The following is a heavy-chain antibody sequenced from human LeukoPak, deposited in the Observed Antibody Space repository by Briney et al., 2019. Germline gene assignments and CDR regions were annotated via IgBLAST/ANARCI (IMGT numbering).Heavy chain of an antibody. J-gene: IGHJ4*02. CDR2: IWYDGTNK. D-gene: IGHD3-22*01. CDR1: GFTFSTFV. V-gene: IGHV3-33*01. Sequence: GSPRLSCAASGFTFSTFVIHWVRQAPGKGLEWVALIWYDGTNKYYADSVKGRFTISRDNSRNTLYLQMNSLRAEDTAVYYCARVPHYYDSSGLDYWGQGTLVTVSS. CDR3: ARVPHYYDSSGLDY.